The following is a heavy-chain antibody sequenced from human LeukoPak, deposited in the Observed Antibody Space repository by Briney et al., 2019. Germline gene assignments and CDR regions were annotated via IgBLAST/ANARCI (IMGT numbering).Heavy chain of an antibody. V-gene: IGHV3-21*01. J-gene: IGHJ4*02. D-gene: IGHD3-22*01. CDR2: ISSSSGSI. CDR1: GFTFSSYG. Sequence: GGSLRLSCAASGFTFSSYGMNWVRQTPGKGLEWVSFISSSSGSIYYAHSVKGRFTISRDNAKNSLHLHMDSLRVEDTAVYYCARDLVLLEYYYDSSGYYGDYWGQGTLVTVSS. CDR3: ARDLVLLEYYYDSSGYYGDY.